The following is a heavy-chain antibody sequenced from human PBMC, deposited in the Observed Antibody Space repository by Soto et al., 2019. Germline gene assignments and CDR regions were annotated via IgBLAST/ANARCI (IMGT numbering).Heavy chain of an antibody. D-gene: IGHD6-19*01. V-gene: IGHV3-7*01. CDR3: ARYYRGSGRYFFDY. CDR1: GFTFMSSF. J-gene: IGHJ4*02. CDR2: INQDGGVT. Sequence: GGSLRLSCMAPGFTFMSSFMGWVRQAPGKGLEWVANINQDGGVTYYVDSVEGRFNIIRDNSKDSLYLQVHSLRADYTAVYYCARYYRGSGRYFFDYWGQGTLVTVSS.